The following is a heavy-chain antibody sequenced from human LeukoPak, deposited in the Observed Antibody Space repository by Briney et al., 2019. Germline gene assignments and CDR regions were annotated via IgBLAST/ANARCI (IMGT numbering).Heavy chain of an antibody. CDR3: ARVRFLEWYNGY. CDR1: GFTFSSYW. Sequence: GGSLRLSCAASGFTFSSYWMRWVRQAPGKGLVWVSRINSDGSSTSYADSVKGRFTISRDNAKNTLYLQMNSLRAEDTAVYYCARVRFLEWYNGYWGQGTLVTVSS. D-gene: IGHD3-3*01. CDR2: INSDGSST. V-gene: IGHV3-74*01. J-gene: IGHJ4*02.